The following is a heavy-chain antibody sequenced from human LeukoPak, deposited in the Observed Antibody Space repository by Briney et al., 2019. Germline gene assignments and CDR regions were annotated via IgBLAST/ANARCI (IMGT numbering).Heavy chain of an antibody. CDR1: GGSISSYC. CDR3: ARLPLWYSYDPVSDY. J-gene: IGHJ4*02. V-gene: IGHV4-59*08. CDR2: IYYSGST. D-gene: IGHD5-18*01. Sequence: PSETLSLTCTVSGGSISSYCWSWIRQPPGKGLEWIGYIYYSGSTNYNPSLKSRVTISVDTSKNQFSLKLSSVTAADTAVYYCARLPLWYSYDPVSDYWGQGTLVTVSS.